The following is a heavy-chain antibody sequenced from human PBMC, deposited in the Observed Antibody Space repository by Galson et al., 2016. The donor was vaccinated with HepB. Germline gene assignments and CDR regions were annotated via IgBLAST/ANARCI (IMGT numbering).Heavy chain of an antibody. D-gene: IGHD2-2*01. V-gene: IGHV3-74*01. CDR1: RFSFVTSW. Sequence: SLRLSCAASRFSFVTSWMHWVRQTPGKGLVWVSRISPDGTTTIYADSVKGRFTISRDNAQNTLYLQMNSLRAEDTAVYYCARVGCSTTSCYRHSPYYFDYWGQGTLVTVSS. CDR3: ARVGCSTTSCYRHSPYYFDY. J-gene: IGHJ4*02. CDR2: ISPDGTTT.